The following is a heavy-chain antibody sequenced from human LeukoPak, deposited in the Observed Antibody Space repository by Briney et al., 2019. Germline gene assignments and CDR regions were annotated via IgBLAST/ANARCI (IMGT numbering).Heavy chain of an antibody. CDR3: ARAQGGPGPFED. Sequence: PSETLSLTCTVSGVSISSGGYYWSWIRQHPGKGLEWIGYIYYSGSTYYNPSLKSRVTISVDTSKNQFSLKLSSVTAADTAVYYCARAQGGPGPFEDWGQGTLVTVSS. V-gene: IGHV4-31*03. J-gene: IGHJ4*02. CDR1: GVSISSGGYY. CDR2: IYYSGST. D-gene: IGHD3-10*01.